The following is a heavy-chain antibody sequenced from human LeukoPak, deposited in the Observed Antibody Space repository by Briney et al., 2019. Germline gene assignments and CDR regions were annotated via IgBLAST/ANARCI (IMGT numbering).Heavy chain of an antibody. J-gene: IGHJ3*02. Sequence: AGGSLRLSCAASGFTFDDYAMHWVRLAPGKGLEWVSGISWNGGNIGYADSVKGRFTISRDNAKNSLYLQMNSLRAEDTALYYCAKDCLLVKQWLAPYRLDAFDIWGQGTMVTVSS. D-gene: IGHD6-19*01. CDR1: GFTFDDYA. CDR3: AKDCLLVKQWLAPYRLDAFDI. CDR2: ISWNGGNI. V-gene: IGHV3-9*01.